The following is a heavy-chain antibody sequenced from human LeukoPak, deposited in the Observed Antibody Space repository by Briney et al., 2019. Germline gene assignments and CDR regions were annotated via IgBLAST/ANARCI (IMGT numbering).Heavy chain of an antibody. V-gene: IGHV3-7*01. D-gene: IGHD2/OR15-2a*01. CDR2: IKTDGSDK. Sequence: GGSLRLSCVASGFTFTSSWMSWVRQAPGKGLEWVANIKTDGSDKYYVDSVKGRFTISRDNAKNSLYLQMNSLRVEDTAVYYCARNRLRLEPWGQGILVTVSS. CDR1: GFTFTSSW. CDR3: ARNRLRLEP. J-gene: IGHJ5*02.